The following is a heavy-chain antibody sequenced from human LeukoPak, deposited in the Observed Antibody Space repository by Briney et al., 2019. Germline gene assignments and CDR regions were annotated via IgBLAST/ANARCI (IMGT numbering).Heavy chain of an antibody. J-gene: IGHJ4*02. Sequence: PSETLSLTCTVSGDSIKNYYWSWIRQSPGKGLEWIGYIYHSGNTNYNPSLKSRLTMSIDTSKNQFSLNLNSVTAADTAVYYCARGNYGSGSYYVGDFDYWGQGTLATVSS. V-gene: IGHV4-59*01. CDR2: IYHSGNT. CDR3: ARGNYGSGSYYVGDFDY. D-gene: IGHD3-10*01. CDR1: GDSIKNYY.